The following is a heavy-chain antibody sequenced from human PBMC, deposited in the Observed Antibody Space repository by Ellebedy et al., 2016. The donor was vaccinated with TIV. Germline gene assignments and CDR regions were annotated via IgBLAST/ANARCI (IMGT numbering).Heavy chain of an antibody. J-gene: IGHJ4*02. D-gene: IGHD1-14*01. Sequence: GESLKISCQASAYSFINYWIVWVRQMPGRGLEWMGIIDLSDSDTSYSPSFQGQVTISADRSVTTAYLHFNSLKPSDTAVYYCAKLGHRATPDDSWGQGTLVTVSS. V-gene: IGHV5-51*01. CDR2: IDLSDSDT. CDR3: AKLGHRATPDDS. CDR1: AYSFINYW.